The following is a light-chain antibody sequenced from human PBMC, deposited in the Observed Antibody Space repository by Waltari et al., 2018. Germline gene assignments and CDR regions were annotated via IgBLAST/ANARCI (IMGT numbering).Light chain of an antibody. CDR2: DAS. Sequence: EIMLTQSPGTLSLSPGERATLSCRASQSISRPLAWYQQKPGQAPRLLIEDASTRATGIPDRFSGSGSGTDFSLTFSRLEPEDSAVYYCQQYVSVPATFGQGTKVEIK. J-gene: IGKJ1*01. V-gene: IGKV3-20*01. CDR3: QQYVSVPAT. CDR1: QSISRP.